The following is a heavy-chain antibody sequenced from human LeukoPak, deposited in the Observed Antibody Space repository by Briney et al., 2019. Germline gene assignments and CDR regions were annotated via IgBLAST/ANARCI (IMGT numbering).Heavy chain of an antibody. CDR3: AKANLYDILSGYYNFNL. CDR2: ISSSSSYI. Sequence: PGGSLRLSCAASGFTFSSYSMNWVRQAPGKGLEWVSSISSSSSYIYYADSVKGRFTISRDNAKNSLYLQMNSLRAEDTAVYYCAKANLYDILSGYYNFNLWGQGTLVTVSS. J-gene: IGHJ5*02. V-gene: IGHV3-21*04. CDR1: GFTFSSYS. D-gene: IGHD3-9*01.